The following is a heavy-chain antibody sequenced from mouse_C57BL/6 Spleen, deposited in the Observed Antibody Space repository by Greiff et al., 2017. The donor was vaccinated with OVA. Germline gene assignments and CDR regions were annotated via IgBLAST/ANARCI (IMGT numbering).Heavy chain of an antibody. D-gene: IGHD2-4*01. Sequence: EVQLQQSGPGLVKPSQSLSLTCSVTGYSITSGYYWNWIRQFPGNKLEWMGYISYDGSNNYNPSLKNRISITRDTSKNQFFLKLNSVTTEDTATYYCAREGYDYALAYWGQGTLVTVSA. V-gene: IGHV3-6*01. CDR1: GYSITSGYY. CDR2: ISYDGSN. J-gene: IGHJ3*01. CDR3: AREGYDYALAY.